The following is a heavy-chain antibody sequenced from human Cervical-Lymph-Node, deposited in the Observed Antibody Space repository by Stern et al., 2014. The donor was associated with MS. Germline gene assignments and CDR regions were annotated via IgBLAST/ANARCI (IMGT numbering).Heavy chain of an antibody. Sequence: QVQLQESGPGLVKPSQTLSLTCTVSGGPISSGSDYWSWIRQPVGKGLEWIGRIHPRGTAYYTPSLTSLATLSQNTSRNQVSLALNSATAADTAIYYCASGYRIFDYWGQGILVTVSS. V-gene: IGHV4-61*02. D-gene: IGHD5-18*01. CDR2: IHPRGTA. J-gene: IGHJ4*02. CDR3: ASGYRIFDY. CDR1: GGPISSGSDY.